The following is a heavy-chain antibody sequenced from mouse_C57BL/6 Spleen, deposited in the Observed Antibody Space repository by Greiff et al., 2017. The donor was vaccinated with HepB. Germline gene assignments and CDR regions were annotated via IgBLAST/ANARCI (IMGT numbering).Heavy chain of an antibody. V-gene: IGHV1-15*01. CDR1: GYTFTDYE. J-gene: IGHJ2*01. CDR2: IDPETGGT. Sequence: VQLQHSGAELVRPGASVTLSCKASGYTFTDYEMHWVKQTPVHGLEWIGAIDPETGGTAYNQKFKGKAILTADKSSSTAYMELRSLTSEDSAVYYCTRRGITTVPTYFDYWGQGTTLTVSS. D-gene: IGHD1-1*01. CDR3: TRRGITTVPTYFDY.